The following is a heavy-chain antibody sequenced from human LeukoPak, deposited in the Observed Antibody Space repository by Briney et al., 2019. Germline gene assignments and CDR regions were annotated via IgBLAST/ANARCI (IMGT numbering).Heavy chain of an antibody. CDR2: ISNSGST. V-gene: IGHV4-59*11. CDR3: GRDALVGYFSYYYMDV. D-gene: IGHD2-15*01. J-gene: IGHJ6*03. CDR1: GGSIGSHY. Sequence: SETLSLTCTVSGGSIGSHYWTWIRQSPVKGLEWIGDISNSGSTSYNPSLKSRVTISIDTSKNQFSLKLSSVTAADTAVYYCGRDALVGYFSYYYMDVWGKGTTVTVSS.